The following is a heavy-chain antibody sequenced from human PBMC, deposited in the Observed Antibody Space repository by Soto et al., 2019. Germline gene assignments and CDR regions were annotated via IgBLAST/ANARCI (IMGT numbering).Heavy chain of an antibody. Sequence: QVQLVESGGGVVQPGRSLRLSCAASGFTFSSYAMHWVRQAPGKGLEWVAVISYDGSNKYYADSVKGRFTISRDNSKNTLYLQMNSLRAEDTAVYYCARDGITMVRGVLSSWGQGTLVTVSS. CDR2: ISYDGSNK. CDR1: GFTFSSYA. D-gene: IGHD3-10*01. CDR3: ARDGITMVRGVLSS. J-gene: IGHJ4*02. V-gene: IGHV3-30-3*01.